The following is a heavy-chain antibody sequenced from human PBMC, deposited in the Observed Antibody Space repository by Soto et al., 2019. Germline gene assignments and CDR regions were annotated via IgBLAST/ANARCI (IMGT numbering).Heavy chain of an antibody. CDR3: AREIVVPAANGGIQLGIVH. CDR2: IWYDGSNK. D-gene: IGHD2-2*01. CDR1: GVTFSSYG. V-gene: IGHV3-33*01. Sequence: GGSLRLSCAASGVTFSSYGMHWVRQAPGKGLEWVAVIWYDGSNKYYADSVKGRFTISRDNSKNTLYLQMNSLRAEDTAVYYCAREIVVPAANGGIQLGIVHWGQRP. J-gene: IGHJ4*02.